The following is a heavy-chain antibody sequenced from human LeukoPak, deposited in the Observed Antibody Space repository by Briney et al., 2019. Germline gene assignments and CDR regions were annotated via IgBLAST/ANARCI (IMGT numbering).Heavy chain of an antibody. J-gene: IGHJ4*02. D-gene: IGHD3-10*01. CDR3: ARDTTMVRGVNTFDY. CDR1: GYTFTGYY. V-gene: IGHV1-2*02. Sequence: GASVKVSCKASGYTFTGYYMHWVRQAPGQGLEWMGWINPNSGGTNYAQKFQGRVTMTRDTSISTAYMELSRLRSDDTAVYYCARDTTMVRGVNTFDYWGQGTLVTVSS. CDR2: INPNSGGT.